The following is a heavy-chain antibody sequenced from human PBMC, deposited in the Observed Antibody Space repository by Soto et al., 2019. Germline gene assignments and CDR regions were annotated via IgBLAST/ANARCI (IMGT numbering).Heavy chain of an antibody. D-gene: IGHD1-26*01. CDR1: GGSFSGYY. V-gene: IGHV4-34*01. CDR2: INHSGST. CDR3: TREDILGARSLDY. Sequence: SETLSLTCAVYGGSFSGYYWSWIRQPPGKGLEWIGEINHSGSTNYNPSLKSRVTISVDTSKNQFSLKLSSVTAADTAVYFCTREDILGARSLDYWGQGTLVTVSS. J-gene: IGHJ4*02.